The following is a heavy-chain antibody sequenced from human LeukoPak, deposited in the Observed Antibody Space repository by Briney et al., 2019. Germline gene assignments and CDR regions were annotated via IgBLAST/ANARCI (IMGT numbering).Heavy chain of an antibody. CDR2: ISGSGGST. D-gene: IGHD6-13*01. V-gene: IGHV3-23*01. Sequence: GGSLRLSCAASGFTFSSYAMSWVRQAPGKGLEWVSAISGSGGSTYYADSVKGRFTISRDNSKNTLYLQMNSLRAEDTAVYYCAKVGFPYSSQYYFDYWGQGTLVTVSS. J-gene: IGHJ4*02. CDR3: AKVGFPYSSQYYFDY. CDR1: GFTFSSYA.